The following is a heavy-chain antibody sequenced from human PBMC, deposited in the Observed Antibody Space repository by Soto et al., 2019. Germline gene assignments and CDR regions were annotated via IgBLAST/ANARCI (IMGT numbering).Heavy chain of an antibody. CDR2: ISSSSSYI. CDR3: ARAYDFWSGYPQKFDY. Sequence: GGSLRLSCAASGFTFSSYSINWVRQAPGKGLEWVSSISSSSSYIYYADSVKGRFTISRDNAKNSLYLQMNSLRAEDTAVYYCARAYDFWSGYPQKFDYWGQGTLVTVSS. CDR1: GFTFSSYS. V-gene: IGHV3-21*01. J-gene: IGHJ4*02. D-gene: IGHD3-3*01.